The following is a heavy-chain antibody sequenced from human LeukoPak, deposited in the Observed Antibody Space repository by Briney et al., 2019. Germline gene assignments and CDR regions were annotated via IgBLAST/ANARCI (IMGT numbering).Heavy chain of an antibody. D-gene: IGHD1-26*01. CDR3: ASQGGGSYPFDY. V-gene: IGHV4-4*02. Sequence: SGTLSLTCAVSGGSLSTTSWWVWLRQPPGKGLEWIGEVYHSGGGNRNYNPSLKSRATISVDKSKNQFSLKLSSVTAADTAVYYCASQGGGSYPFDYWGQGTLVTVSS. CDR1: GGSLSTTSW. J-gene: IGHJ4*02. CDR2: VYHSGGGNR.